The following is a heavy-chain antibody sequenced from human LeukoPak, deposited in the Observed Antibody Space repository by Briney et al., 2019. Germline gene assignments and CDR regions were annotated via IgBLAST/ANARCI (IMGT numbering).Heavy chain of an antibody. CDR3: AKDVRLRSHDY. CDR1: GFTVSSNY. Sequence: PGGSLRLSCAASGFTVSSNYMSWVRQAPGKGLEWVSVISGSGGSTYYADLVKGRFTISRDNSKNTLYLQMNSLRAEDTAVYYCAKDVRLRSHDYWGQGTLVTVSS. CDR2: ISGSGGST. V-gene: IGHV3-23*01. D-gene: IGHD5-12*01. J-gene: IGHJ4*02.